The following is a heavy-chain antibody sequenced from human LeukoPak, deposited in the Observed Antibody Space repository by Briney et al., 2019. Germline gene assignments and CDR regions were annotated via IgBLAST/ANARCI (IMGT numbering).Heavy chain of an antibody. Sequence: GGSLRLSCAASGFTFSSYAMHWVRQAPGKGLEWVAVISYDGSNKYYADSVKGRFTISRDNSKNTLYLQMNSLRAEDTAVYYCARTHYDFWSGYYTGYHYWGQGTLVTVSS. J-gene: IGHJ4*02. V-gene: IGHV3-30-3*01. CDR1: GFTFSSYA. CDR3: ARTHYDFWSGYYTGYHY. CDR2: ISYDGSNK. D-gene: IGHD3-3*01.